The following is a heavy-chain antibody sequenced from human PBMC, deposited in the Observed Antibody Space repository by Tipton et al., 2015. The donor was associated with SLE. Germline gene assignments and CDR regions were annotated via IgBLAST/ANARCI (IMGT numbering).Heavy chain of an antibody. J-gene: IGHJ3*02. V-gene: IGHV4-4*08. CDR2: IYTSGST. CDR1: DCPISSYY. CDR3: ARVNPGAGDAFDI. D-gene: IGHD6-19*01. Sequence: TLSLTCTVSDCPISSYYWSWIRQPPGKGLEWIGYIYTSGSTNYNPSLKSRVTISVDTSKNQFSLKLCSVTAADTAVYYCARVNPGAGDAFDIWGQGTMVTVSS.